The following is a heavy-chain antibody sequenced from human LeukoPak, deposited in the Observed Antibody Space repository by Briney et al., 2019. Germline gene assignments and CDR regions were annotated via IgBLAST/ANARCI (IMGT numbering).Heavy chain of an antibody. V-gene: IGHV4-59*01. J-gene: IGHJ4*02. D-gene: IGHD6-13*01. CDR1: GASISSYY. CDR2: IYYSGST. Sequence: SETLSLTCTVSGASISSYYWSWIRQPPGKGLERIGYIYYSGSTNYNPSLKSRVTISVDTSKKQFSLKLSSVTAADTAVYYCARSIGEYSSSWYQGFDYWGQGTLVTVSS. CDR3: ARSIGEYSSSWYQGFDY.